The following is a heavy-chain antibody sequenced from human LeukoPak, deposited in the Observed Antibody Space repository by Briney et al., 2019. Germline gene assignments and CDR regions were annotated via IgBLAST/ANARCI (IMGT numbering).Heavy chain of an antibody. V-gene: IGHV4-39*01. D-gene: IGHD3-10*01. CDR2: IYYSGST. CDR1: GGSISSSSYY. CDR3: ASRSTYYYGSRSYFWSY. J-gene: IGHJ4*02. Sequence: SETLSLTCTVSGGSISSSSYYWGWIRQPPGKGLEWIGSIYYSGSTYYNPSLKSRVTISVDASKNQFSLKLSSVTAADTAAYYCASRSTYYYGSRSYFWSYWGQGTLVTVSS.